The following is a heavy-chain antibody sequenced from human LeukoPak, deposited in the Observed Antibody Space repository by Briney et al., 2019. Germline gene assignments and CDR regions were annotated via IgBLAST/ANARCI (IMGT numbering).Heavy chain of an antibody. CDR1: EGTFSSYA. D-gene: IGHD2-15*01. J-gene: IGHJ4*02. CDR2: IIPILGIA. CDR3: AREQVAAQNFDY. V-gene: IGHV1-69*10. Sequence: EASVKVSCKASEGTFSSYAISWVRQAPGQGLEWMGGIIPILGIANYAQKFQGRVTITADKSTSTAYMELSSLRSEDTAVYYCAREQVAAQNFDYWGQGTLVTVSS.